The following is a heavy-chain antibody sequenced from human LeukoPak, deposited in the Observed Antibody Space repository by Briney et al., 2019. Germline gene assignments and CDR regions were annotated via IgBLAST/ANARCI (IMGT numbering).Heavy chain of an antibody. CDR3: AKGADCSSTSCLYYYYYYMDV. V-gene: IGHV3-21*01. J-gene: IGHJ6*03. CDR1: GFTFSSYE. D-gene: IGHD2-2*01. Sequence: GGSLRLSCAASGFTFSSYEMNWVRQAPGKGLEWVSSISSSSSYIYYADSVKGRFTISRDNSKNALYLQMNSLRAEDTAVYYCAKGADCSSTSCLYYYYYYMDVWGKGTTVTISS. CDR2: ISSSSSYI.